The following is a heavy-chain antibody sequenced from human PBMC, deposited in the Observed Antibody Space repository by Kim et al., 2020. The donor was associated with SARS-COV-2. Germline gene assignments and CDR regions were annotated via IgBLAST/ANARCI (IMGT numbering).Heavy chain of an antibody. CDR3: AKWTQYSQLLWFGESQNYRFDY. J-gene: IGHJ4*02. D-gene: IGHD3-10*01. CDR2: ISGSGGIT. Sequence: GGSLRLSCAASGFTFSTYAMSWVRQAPGKGLEWVSTISGSGGITYYAGSVKGRFTISRDNSKNTLYLQVNSLRAEDTAVYYCAKWTQYSQLLWFGESQNYRFDYCGQGTLVTVSS. CDR1: GFTFSTYA. V-gene: IGHV3-23*01.